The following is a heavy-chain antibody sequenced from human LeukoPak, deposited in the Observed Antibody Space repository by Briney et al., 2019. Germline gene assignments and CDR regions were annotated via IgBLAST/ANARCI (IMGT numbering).Heavy chain of an antibody. CDR3: ALSGYGSADY. D-gene: IGHD3-10*01. J-gene: IGHJ4*02. Sequence: SETLSLTCTVSGDSITSHSWSWIRLPPGKGLEWIGYIHSSGSTSYSPSLESRVTITRDTSKNQFSLKMIPVTAADTAVYYCALSGYGSADYWGQGTLVTVSP. V-gene: IGHV4-59*03. CDR1: GDSITSHS. CDR2: IHSSGST.